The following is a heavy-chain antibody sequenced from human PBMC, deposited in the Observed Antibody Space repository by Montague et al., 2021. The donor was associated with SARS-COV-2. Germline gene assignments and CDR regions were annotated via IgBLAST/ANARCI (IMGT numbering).Heavy chain of an antibody. J-gene: IGHJ4*02. Sequence: CAISGDSVASNRAACNWIRQSPSIGFEWLGGTYFRSKWYSEYAFSVKGRITINADTSTNQFSLQVNSVTPEDTAIYYCTRSWGWKEPHYYFDHWGQGTLVIVS. V-gene: IGHV6-1*01. D-gene: IGHD1-14*01. CDR2: TYFRSKWYS. CDR3: TRSWGWKEPHYYFDH. CDR1: GDSVASNRAA.